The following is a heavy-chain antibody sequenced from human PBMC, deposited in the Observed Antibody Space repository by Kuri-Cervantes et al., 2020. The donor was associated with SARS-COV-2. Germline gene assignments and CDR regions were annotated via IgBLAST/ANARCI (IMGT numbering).Heavy chain of an antibody. Sequence: GESLKISCAASGFTFSSYGMHWVRQAPGKGLEWVAVIWYDGSNRYYADSVKGRFTISRDNPKNTLYLQMNSLRAEDTAVYYCARGRAARYFDYWGQGTLVTVSS. J-gene: IGHJ4*02. CDR2: IWYDGSNR. CDR1: GFTFSSYG. CDR3: ARGRAARYFDY. D-gene: IGHD6-6*01. V-gene: IGHV3-33*01.